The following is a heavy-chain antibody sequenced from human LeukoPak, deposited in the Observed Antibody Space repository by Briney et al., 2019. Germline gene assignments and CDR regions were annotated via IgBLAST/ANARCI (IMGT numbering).Heavy chain of an antibody. Sequence: SETLSLTCAVYGGSFSGYYWSWLRQPPGKGLEWIGEINHSGSTNYNPSLKSRVTISVDTSKNQFSLKLSSVTAADTAVYYCARAGPFYFGSGNYLYYYMDVWGKGTTVTVSS. J-gene: IGHJ6*03. CDR1: GGSFSGYY. D-gene: IGHD3-10*01. CDR3: ARAGPFYFGSGNYLYYYMDV. CDR2: INHSGST. V-gene: IGHV4-34*01.